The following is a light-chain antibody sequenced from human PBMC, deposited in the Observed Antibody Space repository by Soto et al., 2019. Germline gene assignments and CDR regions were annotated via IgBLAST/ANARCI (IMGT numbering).Light chain of an antibody. J-gene: IGLJ1*01. CDR3: SAWDDSLNGHV. V-gene: IGLV1-44*01. CDR2: TTN. Sequence: QSVLTQPHSASRTPGQRVPISCSGSSSNIGTSSVHWFQQLPGTAPKLLISTTNQRPSGDPERFSGSKSGTSASLAISGLQSEDEAGYYCSAWDDSLNGHVFGTGTKVTVL. CDR1: SSNIGTSS.